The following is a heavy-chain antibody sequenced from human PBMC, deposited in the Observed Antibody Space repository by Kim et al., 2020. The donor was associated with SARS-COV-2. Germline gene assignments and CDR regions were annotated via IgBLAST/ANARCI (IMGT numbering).Heavy chain of an antibody. CDR2: INGRGDTT. V-gene: IGHV3-23*01. Sequence: GGSLRLSCAASGITFSNNPMSWVRQAPGKGLEWVSVINGRGDTTYYVDSVKGRFSISRDNSKNTLYLQMNSLRVEDSAVYYCAKDPHPAYCGGDCHLSWGQGTLVTVSS. D-gene: IGHD2-21*02. CDR3: AKDPHPAYCGGDCHLS. J-gene: IGHJ5*02. CDR1: GITFSNNP.